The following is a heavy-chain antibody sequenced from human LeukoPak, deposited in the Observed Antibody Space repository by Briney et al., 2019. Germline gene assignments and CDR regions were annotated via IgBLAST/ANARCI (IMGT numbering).Heavy chain of an antibody. V-gene: IGHV4-61*02. CDR1: GGSISSGSYY. J-gene: IGHJ6*03. D-gene: IGHD3-10*01. Sequence: SQTLSLTCTVSGGSISSGSYYWSWIRQPAGKGLEWIGRIYTSGSTNYNPSLKSRVTISVDTSKNQFSLKLSSVTAADTAVYYCARDNGSASYYYYYYYMDVWGKGTTVTVSS. CDR3: ARDNGSASYYYYYYYMDV. CDR2: IYTSGST.